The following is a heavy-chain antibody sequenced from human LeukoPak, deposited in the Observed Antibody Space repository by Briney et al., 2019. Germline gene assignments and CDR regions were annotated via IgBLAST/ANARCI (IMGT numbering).Heavy chain of an antibody. CDR3: ARDHYGGNSYYYYGMDV. Sequence: SQTLSLTCTVSGGSISSGDYYWSWIRQPPGKGLEWIGYIYYSGGAYYNPSLKSRVTISVDTSKNQFSLKLSSVTAADTAVYYCARDHYGGNSYYYYGMDVWGQGTTVTVSS. D-gene: IGHD4-23*01. CDR2: IYYSGGA. J-gene: IGHJ6*02. V-gene: IGHV4-30-4*01. CDR1: GGSISSGDYY.